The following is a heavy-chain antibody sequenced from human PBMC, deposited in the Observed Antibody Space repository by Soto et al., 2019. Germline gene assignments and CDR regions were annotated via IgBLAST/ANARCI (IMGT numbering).Heavy chain of an antibody. J-gene: IGHJ4*02. V-gene: IGHV4-61*01. CDR1: GGSVSSGTYY. CDR2: IHYSGTT. D-gene: IGHD2-8*02. Sequence: QVQLQESGPGLVKPSETLSLTCTVSGGSVSSGTYYWSWIRQPPGKGLEWIGNIHYSGTTKYKPSLESRVTISVDTSKSQFSLPLSSVTAADTAVSFCAALPRFTGGRLDYWGQGTTVTISS. CDR3: AALPRFTGGRLDY.